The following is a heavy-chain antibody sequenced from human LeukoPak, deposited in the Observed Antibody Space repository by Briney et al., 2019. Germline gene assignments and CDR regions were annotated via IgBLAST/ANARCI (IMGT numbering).Heavy chain of an antibody. Sequence: RTSETLSLTCAVYGGSFSGYYWSWIRQPPGKGLEWIGEINHSGGTNYNPSLKSRVTISVDASKNQFSLKLSSVTAADTAVYYCARASTLILPNFDYWGQGTLVTVSS. CDR1: GGSFSGYY. CDR2: INHSGGT. CDR3: ARASTLILPNFDY. J-gene: IGHJ4*02. V-gene: IGHV4-34*01.